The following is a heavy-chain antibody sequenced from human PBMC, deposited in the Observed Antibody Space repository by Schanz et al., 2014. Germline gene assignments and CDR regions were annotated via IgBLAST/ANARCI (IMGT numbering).Heavy chain of an antibody. CDR2: MIDSGSSV. J-gene: IGHJ4*02. CDR1: GFTFSIYG. CDR3: AKDGRLPYYGTGSDFDY. D-gene: IGHD3-22*01. V-gene: IGHV3-23*04. Sequence: VQLVESGGGVVQPGRSLRLSCGASGFTFSIYGMSWVRQAPGKGLEWVSRMIDSGSSVFYADSVKGRFTISRDNLKNTVYLQMNSLRAGDTAVYYCAKDGRLPYYGTGSDFDYWGQGTLVAVSS.